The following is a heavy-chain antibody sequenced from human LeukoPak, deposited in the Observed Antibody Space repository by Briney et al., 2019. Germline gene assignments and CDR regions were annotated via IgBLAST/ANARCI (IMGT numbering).Heavy chain of an antibody. CDR1: GFTFSSYG. V-gene: IGHV3-30*18. D-gene: IGHD3-9*01. CDR3: AKDLTYYDILTAPKYYYYYYGMDV. CDR2: ISYDGSNK. J-gene: IGHJ6*02. Sequence: GGSLRLSCAASGFTFSSYGMHWVRQAPGKGLEWVAVISYDGSNKYYADSVKGRFTISRDNSKNTLYLQMNSLRAEDTAVYYCAKDLTYYDILTAPKYYYYYYGMDVWGQGTTVTVSS.